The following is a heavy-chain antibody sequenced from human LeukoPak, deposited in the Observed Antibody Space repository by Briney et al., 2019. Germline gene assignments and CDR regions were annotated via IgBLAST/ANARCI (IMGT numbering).Heavy chain of an antibody. CDR3: ARDRDVDTAMP. D-gene: IGHD5-18*01. CDR1: GFTFSSHS. V-gene: IGHV3-21*01. Sequence: GGSLRLSCAASGFTFSSHSMNWVRQAPGKGLEWVSSISPSGNYIYYADSVEGRFTVSRDNARNSLYLQMNSLRAEDTAVYYCARDRDVDTAMPWGKGTTVTVSS. J-gene: IGHJ6*04. CDR2: ISPSGNYI.